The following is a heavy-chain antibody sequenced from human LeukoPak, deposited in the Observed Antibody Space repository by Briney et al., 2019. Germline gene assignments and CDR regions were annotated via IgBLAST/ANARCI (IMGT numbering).Heavy chain of an antibody. CDR2: IRYDGSNQ. CDR3: AKDMGYNTGWTRFDY. Sequence: PGGSLRLSCAASGFTFSSYGMHWARQAPGKGLEWVAFIRYDGSNQYYADSVKSRFTISRDSSKNTLYLQMNSLRGDDTAVYYCAKDMGYNTGWTRFDYWGQGTLVTVSS. CDR1: GFTFSSYG. V-gene: IGHV3-30*02. D-gene: IGHD6-19*01. J-gene: IGHJ4*02.